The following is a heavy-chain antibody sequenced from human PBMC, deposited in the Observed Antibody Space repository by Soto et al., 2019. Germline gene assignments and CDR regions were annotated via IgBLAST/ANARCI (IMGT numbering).Heavy chain of an antibody. Sequence: GGSLRLSCAASGFTFSSYGMHWVRQAPGKGLEWVAVIWYDGSNKYYADSVKGRFTISRDNSKNTLYLQMNSLRAEDTAVYYCARDRMGLIAADTFDYWGQGTLVTVSS. CDR3: ARDRMGLIAADTFDY. CDR1: GFTFSSYG. D-gene: IGHD6-25*01. CDR2: IWYDGSNK. J-gene: IGHJ4*02. V-gene: IGHV3-33*01.